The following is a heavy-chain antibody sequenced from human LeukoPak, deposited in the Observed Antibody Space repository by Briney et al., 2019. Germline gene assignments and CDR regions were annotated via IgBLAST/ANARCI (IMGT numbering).Heavy chain of an antibody. V-gene: IGHV3-21*01. CDR2: ISSSSSYI. Sequence: RTGGSLRLSCAASGFTFSSYSMNWVRQAPGKGLEWVSSISSSSSYIYYADSVKGRFTISRDNAKNSLYLQMNSLRAEDTAVYYCARDRYGDYVFDYWGQGTLVTVSS. J-gene: IGHJ4*02. CDR1: GFTFSSYS. D-gene: IGHD4-17*01. CDR3: ARDRYGDYVFDY.